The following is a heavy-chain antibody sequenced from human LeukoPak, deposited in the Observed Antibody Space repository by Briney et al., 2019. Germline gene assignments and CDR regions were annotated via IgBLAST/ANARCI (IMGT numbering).Heavy chain of an antibody. CDR3: ARWRPPYGYSYGYNDY. Sequence: PGGSLRLSCAASGFTFSSYWMSWVRQAPGKGLEWVANIKQDGSEKYYVDSVKGRFTISRDNAKNSLYLQMNSLSAEDTAVYYCARWRPPYGYSYGYNDYWGQGTPVTVSS. CDR1: GFTFSSYW. V-gene: IGHV3-7*01. CDR2: IKQDGSEK. J-gene: IGHJ4*02. D-gene: IGHD5-18*01.